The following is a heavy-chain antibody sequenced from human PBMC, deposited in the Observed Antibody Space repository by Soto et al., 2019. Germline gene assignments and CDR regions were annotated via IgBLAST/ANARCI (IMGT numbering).Heavy chain of an antibody. Sequence: EVLLVESGGGIVQPGGSLRLSCAASGFPFGGEWMNWVRQGPGKGLVWVSRMNKDGSSIAYAYSVRGRYTISRDNAKRTRYLHMNNLRPENTALYTCVRPYGDHPGWGQGTPGIVSS. CDR1: GFPFGGEW. CDR2: MNKDGSSI. CDR3: VRPYGDHPG. D-gene: IGHD4-17*01. J-gene: IGHJ4*02. V-gene: IGHV3-74*01.